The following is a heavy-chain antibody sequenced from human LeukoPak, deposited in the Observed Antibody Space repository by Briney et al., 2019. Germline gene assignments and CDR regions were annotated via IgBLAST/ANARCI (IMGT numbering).Heavy chain of an antibody. V-gene: IGHV4-4*07. CDR2: IYTSGST. CDR3: AVTLGLTRADYFDF. D-gene: IGHD3-9*01. Sequence: SETLSLTCTVSGGSISSYYWSWIRQPAGKGLEWIGRIYTSGSTNYNPSLKSRVTMSVDTSKNQFSLKLSSVTAADTAVYYCAVTLGLTRADYFDFWGHGTLITVSS. J-gene: IGHJ4*01. CDR1: GGSISSYY.